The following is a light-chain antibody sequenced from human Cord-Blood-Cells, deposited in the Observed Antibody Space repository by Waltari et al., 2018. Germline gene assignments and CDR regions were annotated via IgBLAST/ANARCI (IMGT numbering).Light chain of an antibody. Sequence: QSALTQPASVSGSPGQSITISCTGTSSDVGNYNLVSWSQQPPGKAPKLMIYEGSKRPSAVSNRISGSKSGNTASLTISGLQDKHEADYYCCSYAGSSSCVFGGGTNLTVL. CDR3: CSYAGSSSCV. CDR1: SSDVGNYNL. CDR2: EGS. V-gene: IGLV2-23*01. J-gene: IGLJ3*02.